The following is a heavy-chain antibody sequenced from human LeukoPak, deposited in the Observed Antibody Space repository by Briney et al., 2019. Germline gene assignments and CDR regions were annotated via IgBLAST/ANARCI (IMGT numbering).Heavy chain of an antibody. D-gene: IGHD3-3*01. CDR3: ARGSWSGYYSAYYYMDV. Sequence: SETLSLTCTVSGGSISSYYWSWIPQPPGKGLEWIGYIYYSGSTNYNPSLKSRVTISVDTSKNQFSLKLRSVTAADTAVYYCARGSWSGYYSAYYYMDVWGKGTTVTVSS. CDR1: GGSISSYY. CDR2: IYYSGST. J-gene: IGHJ6*03. V-gene: IGHV4-59*01.